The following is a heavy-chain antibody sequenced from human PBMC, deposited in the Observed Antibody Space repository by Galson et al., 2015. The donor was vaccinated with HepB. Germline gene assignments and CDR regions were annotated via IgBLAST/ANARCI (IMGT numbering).Heavy chain of an antibody. Sequence: SETLSLTCAVYGGSFSGYYWSWIRQPPGKGLEWIGEINHSGSTNYNPSLKSRVTISVDTSKNQFSLKLSSVTAADTAVYYCARGHRLDTAMAFIYYYYYGMDVWGQGTTVTVSS. V-gene: IGHV4-34*01. D-gene: IGHD5-18*01. CDR2: INHSGST. J-gene: IGHJ6*02. CDR3: ARGHRLDTAMAFIYYYYYGMDV. CDR1: GGSFSGYY.